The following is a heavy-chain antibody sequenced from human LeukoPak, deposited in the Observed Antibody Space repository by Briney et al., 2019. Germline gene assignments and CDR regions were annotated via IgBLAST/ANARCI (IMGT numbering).Heavy chain of an antibody. CDR2: ISYDETNK. Sequence: GGSLRLSCAASGFSFSSYAMHWVRQAPGKGLEWVAVISYDETNKYYGDSVKVRFTISRDNSKNTLYLQMNSLRAEDTAVYYCARDWQGSPGYYFHYWGQGTLVTVSS. D-gene: IGHD2-2*01. CDR3: ARDWQGSPGYYFHY. V-gene: IGHV3-30*04. J-gene: IGHJ4*02. CDR1: GFSFSSYA.